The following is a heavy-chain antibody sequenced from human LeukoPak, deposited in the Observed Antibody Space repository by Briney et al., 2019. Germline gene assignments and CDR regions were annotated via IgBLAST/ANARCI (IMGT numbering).Heavy chain of an antibody. CDR1: GYTLTELS. CDR3: ATAQYCSSTSCGHFQH. J-gene: IGHJ1*01. CDR2: FDPEDGET. V-gene: IGHV1-24*01. D-gene: IGHD2-2*01. Sequence: ASVKVSCKVSGYTLTELSMHWVRQAPGKGLEWMGGFDPEDGETIYAQKFQGRVTMTEDTSTDTAYMELSSLRSEDTAVYYCATAQYCSSTSCGHFQHWGQGTLVTVSS.